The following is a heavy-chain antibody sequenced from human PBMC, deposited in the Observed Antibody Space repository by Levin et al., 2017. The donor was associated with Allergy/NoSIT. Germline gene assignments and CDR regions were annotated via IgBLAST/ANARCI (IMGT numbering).Heavy chain of an antibody. J-gene: IGHJ4*02. Sequence: SGGSLRLSCAASGFTFRSYWMHWVRQTPGKGLLWVSRLSSDGSSTSYADSVMGRFTISRDNAKNTLYLQMNSLRVEDTAVSFRVRATYSDELEGFDHWGQGTLVTVAS. CDR1: GFTFRSYW. CDR3: VRATYSDELEGFDH. V-gene: IGHV3-74*01. D-gene: IGHD5-18*01. CDR2: LSSDGSST.